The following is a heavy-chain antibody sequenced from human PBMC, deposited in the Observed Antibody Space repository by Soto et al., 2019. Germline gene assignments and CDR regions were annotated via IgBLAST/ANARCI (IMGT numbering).Heavy chain of an antibody. V-gene: IGHV3-30-3*01. J-gene: IGHJ4*02. CDR3: AREDNGVHGGGYFDY. CDR2: ISYDGSNK. Sequence: QVQLVESGGGVVQPGRSLRLSCAASGFTFSSYAMHWVRQAPGKGLEWVAVISYDGSNKYYADSVKGRFTISRDNSKNTLYLQMNSLRAEDTAVYYCAREDNGVHGGGYFDYWGQGTLVTVSS. CDR1: GFTFSSYA. D-gene: IGHD2-8*01.